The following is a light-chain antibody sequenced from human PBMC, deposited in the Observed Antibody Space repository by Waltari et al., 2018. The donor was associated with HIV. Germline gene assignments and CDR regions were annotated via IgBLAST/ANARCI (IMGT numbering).Light chain of an antibody. CDR3: ATWDDSLSGVV. CDR2: RDD. Sequence: QSVLTQPPSASATPGQRVPISCSGGSSNIGSDYVCWFQQLPGMAPRLLINRDDQRPSGVPDRFSGSKSGTSASLAISGLRPEDEANYYCATWDDSLSGVVFGGGTKVTVL. V-gene: IGLV1-47*01. J-gene: IGLJ2*01. CDR1: SSNIGSDY.